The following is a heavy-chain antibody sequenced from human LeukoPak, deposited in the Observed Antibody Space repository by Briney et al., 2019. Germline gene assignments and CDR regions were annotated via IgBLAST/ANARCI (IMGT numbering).Heavy chain of an antibody. V-gene: IGHV3-48*03. J-gene: IGHJ4*02. Sequence: GGSLTLSCIASGFTFSRYEMNWVRQAPGKGLEWIAYITTTGDRIQYADSVKGRFTISRDNTKNSLYLQLNSLSADDTAIYYCVRDTKDYWGQGTLVTVSS. D-gene: IGHD2-8*01. CDR2: ITTTGDRI. CDR3: VRDTKDY. CDR1: GFTFSRYE.